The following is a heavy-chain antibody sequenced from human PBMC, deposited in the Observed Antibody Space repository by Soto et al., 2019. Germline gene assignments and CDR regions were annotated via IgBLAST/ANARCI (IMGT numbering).Heavy chain of an antibody. CDR1: GFTFSSYS. V-gene: IGHV3-21*01. J-gene: IGHJ5*02. CDR3: ARDIAPIAAAGTGVWFDP. Sequence: GGSLRLSCAASGFTFSSYSMNWVRQAPGKGLEWVSSISSSSSYIYYADSVKGRFTISRDNAKNSLYLQMNSLRAEDTAVYYCARDIAPIAAAGTGVWFDPWGQGTRVTVSS. D-gene: IGHD6-13*01. CDR2: ISSSSSYI.